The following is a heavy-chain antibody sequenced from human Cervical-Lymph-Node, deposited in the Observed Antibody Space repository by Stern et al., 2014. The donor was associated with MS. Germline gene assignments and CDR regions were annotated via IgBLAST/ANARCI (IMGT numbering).Heavy chain of an antibody. D-gene: IGHD6-13*01. Sequence: QLQLQESGPGLVKPSETLSLTCAVSGGSVSDSRYYWGWIRQPPGKGLEWIGSVSYTGSPYNNPSLKSRVTISVDPTKNHFSLQLTSVTAADTALYYCSRHLPYSSSWYNWFDPWGQGTLVTVSS. CDR1: GGSVSDSRYY. CDR3: SRHLPYSSSWYNWFDP. CDR2: VSYTGSP. V-gene: IGHV4-39*01. J-gene: IGHJ5*02.